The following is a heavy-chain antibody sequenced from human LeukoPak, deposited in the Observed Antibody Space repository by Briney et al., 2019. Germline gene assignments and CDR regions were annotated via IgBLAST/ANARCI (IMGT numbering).Heavy chain of an antibody. CDR2: ISRNSGSI. D-gene: IGHD2-8*01. CDR3: AKEVYARGTLDAFDI. J-gene: IGHJ3*02. V-gene: IGHV3-9*01. CDR1: GFTFDDYG. Sequence: GGSLRLSCAASGFTFDDYGMHWVRQAPGKGLEWVSGISRNSGSIGYADSVKGRFTISRDNAKNSLYLQTNSLRAEDTALYYCAKEVYARGTLDAFDIWGQGTMVTVSS.